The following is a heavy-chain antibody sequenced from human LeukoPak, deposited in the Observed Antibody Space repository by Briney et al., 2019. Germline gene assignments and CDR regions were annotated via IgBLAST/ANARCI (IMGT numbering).Heavy chain of an antibody. D-gene: IGHD3-10*01. CDR3: ASPDSYYSPYYCDY. J-gene: IGHJ4*02. CDR1: GYTFSDYY. V-gene: IGHV1-2*02. Sequence: GASVKLFCKASGYTFSDYYMHWVRQAPGQGLEWMGWQTPHSGGTNYAQKFQGRGTMTRDTSISAAYMELSRLRSDYTAVYYCASPDSYYSPYYCDYWGQGTLVTVSS. CDR2: QTPHSGGT.